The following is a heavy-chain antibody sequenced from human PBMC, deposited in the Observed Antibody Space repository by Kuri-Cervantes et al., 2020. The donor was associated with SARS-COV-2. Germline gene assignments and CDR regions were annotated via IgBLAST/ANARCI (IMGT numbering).Heavy chain of an antibody. CDR2: ISSNGGST. CDR1: GFTFSSYA. D-gene: IGHD3-10*01. J-gene: IGHJ6*03. V-gene: IGHV3-64*02. CDR3: ARGGLWFGELLAYYYYMDV. Sequence: GESLKISCAASGFTFSSYAMHWVRQAPGKGLEYVSAISSNGGSTYYADSVKVRFTISRDNSKNTLYLQMGSLRAEDMAVYYCARGGLWFGELLAYYYYMDVWGKGTTVTVSS.